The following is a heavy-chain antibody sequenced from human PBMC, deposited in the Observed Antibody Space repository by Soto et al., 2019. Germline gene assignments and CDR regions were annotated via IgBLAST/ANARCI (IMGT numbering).Heavy chain of an antibody. V-gene: IGHV3-7*01. Sequence: PGGSLRLSCAASGFTFSSYWMSWVRQAPGKGLEWVANIKQDGSEKYYVDSVKGRFTISRDNAKNSLYLQMNSLRAEDTAVYYCAREYNWNYDLAPGYFDYWGQGTLVTVSS. D-gene: IGHD1-7*01. J-gene: IGHJ4*02. CDR2: IKQDGSEK. CDR3: AREYNWNYDLAPGYFDY. CDR1: GFTFSSYW.